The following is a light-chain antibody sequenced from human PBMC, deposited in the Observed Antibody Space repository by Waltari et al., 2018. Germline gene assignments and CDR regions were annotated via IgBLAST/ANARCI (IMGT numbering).Light chain of an antibody. J-gene: IGKJ3*01. V-gene: IGKV3-15*01. CDR1: HSISNN. CDR2: GAS. Sequence: EIVLTQSPATLSVSPGERATLSYRASHSISNNLAWYQQKPGQAPRLLIYGASARATGIPARFSGSGSGTEFTLTISSLQSEDFAIYYCQQYNNWPPVFTFGPGNKVDF. CDR3: QQYNNWPPVFT.